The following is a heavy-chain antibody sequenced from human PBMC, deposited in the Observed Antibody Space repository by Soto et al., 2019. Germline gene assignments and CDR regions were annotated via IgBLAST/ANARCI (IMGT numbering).Heavy chain of an antibody. J-gene: IGHJ4*02. CDR2: ISGSGGST. D-gene: IGHD3-22*01. V-gene: IGHV3-23*01. CDR3: AKASSGYYDSSGYYYFDD. Sequence: GGSLRLSCAASGFTFSSYAMSWVRQAPGKGLEWVSAISGSGGSTYYADSVKGRFTISRDNSKNTLYLQMNSLRAEDTAVYYCAKASSGYYDSSGYYYFDDWGQGTRVTVSS. CDR1: GFTFSSYA.